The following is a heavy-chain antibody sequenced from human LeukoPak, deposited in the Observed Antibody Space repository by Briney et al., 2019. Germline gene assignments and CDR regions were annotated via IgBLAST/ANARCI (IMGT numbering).Heavy chain of an antibody. CDR3: TVEDIVVVPAAIHESSY. CDR2: INPNSGGT. V-gene: IGHV1-2*02. J-gene: IGHJ4*02. D-gene: IGHD2-2*02. CDR1: GYTFTGYY. Sequence: HRASVKVSCKASGYTFTGYYMHWVRQAPGQGLEWMGWINPNSGGTNYAQKFQGRVTMTRDTSISTAYMELSRLRSDDTAVYYCTVEDIVVVPAAIHESSYWGQGTLVTVPS.